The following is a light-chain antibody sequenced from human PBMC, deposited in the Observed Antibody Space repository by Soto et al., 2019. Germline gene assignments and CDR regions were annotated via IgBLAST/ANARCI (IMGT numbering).Light chain of an antibody. CDR2: APS. CDR3: QQLHGYPIT. Sequence: ILLTQSPSSLSASVGDRVTITCRASQGIDTSLAWYQHKPGKAPKLLIYAPSNFQSGVPSRFSGSGSGTHFTLTSSSLQPEDFATYYCQQLHGYPITFGQGTRLEI. J-gene: IGKJ5*01. V-gene: IGKV1-9*01. CDR1: QGIDTS.